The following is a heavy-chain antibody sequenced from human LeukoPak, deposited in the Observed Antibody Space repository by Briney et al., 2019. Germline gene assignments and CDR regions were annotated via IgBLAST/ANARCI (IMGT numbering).Heavy chain of an antibody. CDR2: IWYDGSKT. V-gene: IGHV3-33*01. Sequence: AGGSLRLSCTASGFIFSNYGMHWVRQAPGKGLEWVAVIWYDGSKTYYEDSVKGRFTISRVQSKNTLYLQMNSLRAEDTAVYYCARERAPYYFDLWGQGSLVTVS. D-gene: IGHD2-21*01. J-gene: IGHJ4*02. CDR3: ARERAPYYFDL. CDR1: GFIFSNYG.